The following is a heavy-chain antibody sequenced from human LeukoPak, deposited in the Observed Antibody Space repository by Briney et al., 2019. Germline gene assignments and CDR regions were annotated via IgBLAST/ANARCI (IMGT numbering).Heavy chain of an antibody. V-gene: IGHV1-18*04. D-gene: IGHD3-10*01. CDR3: ARDRYYGSGSYVHWFDP. J-gene: IGHJ5*02. CDR2: ISAYSGNT. Sequence: ASVKVSCKASGYTFSGYYMHWVRQAPGQGLEWMGWISAYSGNTNYAQKLQGRVTMTTDTSTSTAYMELRSLRSDDTAVYYCARDRYYGSGSYVHWFDPWGQGTLVTVSS. CDR1: GYTFSGYY.